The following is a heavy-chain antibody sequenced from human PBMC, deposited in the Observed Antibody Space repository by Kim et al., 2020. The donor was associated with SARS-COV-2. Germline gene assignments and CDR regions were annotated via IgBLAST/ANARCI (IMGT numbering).Heavy chain of an antibody. D-gene: IGHD3-10*01. CDR2: IYPGDSDT. CDR3: SRSGVYGSGSYYEFGLRGWFCP. CDR1: GYSFTSYW. Sequence: GESLKISCKGSGYSFTSYWIGWVRQMPGKGLEWVGIIYPGDSDTRYSPSFQGQVTISADKSISTAYLQWSSLKGSDTAMYYWSRSGVYGSGSYYEFGLRGWFCPWGQGDLVTVSS. J-gene: IGHJ5*02. V-gene: IGHV5-51*01.